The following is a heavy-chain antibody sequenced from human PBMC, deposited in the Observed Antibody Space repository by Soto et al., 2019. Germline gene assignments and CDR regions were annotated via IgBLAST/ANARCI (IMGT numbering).Heavy chain of an antibody. Sequence: SETLSLTCAVSGYSISSSNWWGWIRQPPGKGLEWIGYIYYSGSTYYNPSLKSRVTMSVDTSKNQFSLKLSSVTAADTAVYYCASGGSGGWSRYFDLWGRGTLVTVSS. CDR1: GYSISSSNW. J-gene: IGHJ2*01. CDR3: ASGGSGGWSRYFDL. CDR2: IYYSGST. V-gene: IGHV4-28*01. D-gene: IGHD6-19*01.